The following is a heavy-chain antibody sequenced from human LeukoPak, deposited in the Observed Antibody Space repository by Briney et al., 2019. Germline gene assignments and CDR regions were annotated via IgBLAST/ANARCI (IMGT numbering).Heavy chain of an antibody. V-gene: IGHV4-59*12. D-gene: IGHD4-23*01. CDR3: ARAKTTVADAAGMGIDY. Sequence: SETLSLTCTVSGGSISSYYWSWIRQPPGKGLEWIGYIYYSGSTYYNPSLKSRVTISVDTSKNQFSLKLGSVTAADTAVYYCARAKTTVADAAGMGIDYWGQGTLVTVSS. CDR1: GGSISSYY. CDR2: IYYSGST. J-gene: IGHJ4*02.